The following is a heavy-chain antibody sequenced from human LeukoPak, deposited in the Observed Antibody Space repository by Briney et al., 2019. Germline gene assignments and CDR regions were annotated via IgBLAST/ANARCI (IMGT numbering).Heavy chain of an antibody. CDR3: ARSGAARAFAFDI. CDR2: IYYSGTT. J-gene: IGHJ3*02. V-gene: IGHV4-59*01. CDR1: GGSISSYY. Sequence: SETLSLTCTVSGGSISSYYWSWIRQPPGKGLEGIGYIYYSGTTNYNPSLKSRVTISVDTSKTQFSLKLSSVTAADTAVYYCARSGAARAFAFDIWGQGTMVTVSS. D-gene: IGHD6-6*01.